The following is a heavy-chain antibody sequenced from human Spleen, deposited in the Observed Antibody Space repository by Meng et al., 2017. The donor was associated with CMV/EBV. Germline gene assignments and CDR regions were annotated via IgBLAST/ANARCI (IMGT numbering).Heavy chain of an antibody. CDR3: ARASSSGLRGFDY. V-gene: IGHV3-30*02. J-gene: IGHJ4*02. CDR2: IRYDGSNK. CDR1: GFTFSSYG. Sequence: GESLKISCAASGFTFSSYGMHWVRQAPGKGLEWVAFIRYDGSNKYYADSVKGRFTISRDNAKNSLYLQMNSLRAEDTAVYYCARASSSGLRGFDYWGQGTLVTVSS. D-gene: IGHD6-19*01.